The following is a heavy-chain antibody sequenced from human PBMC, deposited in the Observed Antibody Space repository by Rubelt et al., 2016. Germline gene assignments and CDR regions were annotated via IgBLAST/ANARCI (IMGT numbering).Heavy chain of an antibody. J-gene: IGHJ4*02. D-gene: IGHD3-10*01. Sequence: QVQLQESGPGLVKPSETLSLTCTVSGYSINNGYYWGWIRQPPGKGLEWIASFFHDGSTKYNPSLKSRGTLAKDGSTNPFSLNLSSLTAADTAVYYCARPTGASSASGSFLVWGQGTLVTVSS. CDR1: GYSINNGYY. CDR2: FFHDGST. CDR3: ARPTGASSASGSFLV. V-gene: IGHV4-38-2*02.